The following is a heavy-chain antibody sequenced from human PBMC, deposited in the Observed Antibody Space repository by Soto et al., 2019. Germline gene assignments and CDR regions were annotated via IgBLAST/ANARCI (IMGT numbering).Heavy chain of an antibody. CDR2: ISWDGGST. D-gene: IGHD6-13*01. Sequence: GGSLRLSCAASGFTFDDYAMHWVRQAPGKXLEWVSLISWDGGSTYYADSVKGRFTISRDNSKNSLYLQMNSLRAEDTALYYCAKDIYSSSWSPADYYYYGMDVWGQGTTVTVSS. V-gene: IGHV3-43D*04. J-gene: IGHJ6*02. CDR1: GFTFDDYA. CDR3: AKDIYSSSWSPADYYYYGMDV.